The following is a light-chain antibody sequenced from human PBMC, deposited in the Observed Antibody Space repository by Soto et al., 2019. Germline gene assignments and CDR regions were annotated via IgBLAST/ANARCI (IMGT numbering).Light chain of an antibody. J-gene: IGLJ1*01. Sequence: ALTQPASVSGSPGQSITISCTGTTSDVGGYNYVSWYQQHPGKVPKLLIHEVSNRPSGVSNRFSGSKSGNTASLTISGLQAEDEADYYCLSKTSSISYVFGTGTKVIVL. CDR3: LSKTSSISYV. CDR2: EVS. V-gene: IGLV2-14*01. CDR1: TSDVGGYNY.